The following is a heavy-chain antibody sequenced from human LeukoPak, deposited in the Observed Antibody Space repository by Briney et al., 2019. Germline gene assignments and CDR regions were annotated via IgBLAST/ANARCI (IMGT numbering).Heavy chain of an antibody. CDR1: GFTFSNYW. CDR2: INQDGSET. D-gene: IGHD7-27*01. Sequence: PGGSLRLSCAASGFTFSNYWMSWVRQAPGKGLEWVANINQDGSETYYVDSVKGRFTISRDNGKNSLYLQMNSLRAEDTAVYYCARANWGSVDYWGQGTLVPVSS. CDR3: ARANWGSVDY. J-gene: IGHJ4*02. V-gene: IGHV3-7*01.